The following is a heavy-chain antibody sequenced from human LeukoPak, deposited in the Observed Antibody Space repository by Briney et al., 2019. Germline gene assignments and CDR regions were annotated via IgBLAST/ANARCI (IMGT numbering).Heavy chain of an antibody. CDR3: AKHPFDY. V-gene: IGHV3-9*01. CDR1: GFTFSSYA. CDR2: ISWNSGSI. Sequence: GGSLRLSCAASGFTFSSYAMHWVRQAPGKGLEWVSGISWNSGSIGYADSVKGRFTISRDNAKNSLYLQMNSLRAEDTALYYCAKHPFDYWGQGTLVTVSS. J-gene: IGHJ4*02.